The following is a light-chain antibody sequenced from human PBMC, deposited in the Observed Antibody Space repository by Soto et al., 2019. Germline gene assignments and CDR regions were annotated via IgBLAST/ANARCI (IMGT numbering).Light chain of an antibody. V-gene: IGLV1-44*01. CDR3: AAWDDSLNGRYV. CDR1: SSHIGSNT. Sequence: QSVLTQPPSASGTPGQRVTISCSGSSSHIGSNTVTWYQQLPGTAPKLLIYSNNQRPSGVPDLFSGSKSGTSASLAISGLQSEDEADYYCAAWDDSLNGRYVFGTGTKVTVL. CDR2: SNN. J-gene: IGLJ1*01.